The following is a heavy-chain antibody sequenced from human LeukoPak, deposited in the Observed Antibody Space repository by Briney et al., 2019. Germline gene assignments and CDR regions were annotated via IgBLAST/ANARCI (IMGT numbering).Heavy chain of an antibody. V-gene: IGHV1-18*01. CDR2: ISAYNANT. D-gene: IGHD4-17*01. Sequence: ASVKVSCKASGYTFTNYGVSWVRQAPGQGLEWMGWISAYNANTNYAQKLQGRVTMTTDTSTSTAYMELRSLRSDDTAVYYCARDKYGDSVGGALDIWGQGTMVTVSS. CDR1: GYTFTNYG. J-gene: IGHJ3*02. CDR3: ARDKYGDSVGGALDI.